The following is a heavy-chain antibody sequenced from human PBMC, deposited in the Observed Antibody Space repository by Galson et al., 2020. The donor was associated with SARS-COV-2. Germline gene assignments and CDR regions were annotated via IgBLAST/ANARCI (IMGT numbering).Heavy chain of an antibody. D-gene: IGHD3-22*01. V-gene: IGHV3-21*01. Sequence: GGSLRLSCAASGFTFSSYSMNWVRQAPGKGLEWVSSISSSSSYIYYADSVKGRFTISRDNAKNSLYLQMNSLRAEDTAVYYCARGHKHYYDSSGYPSRDFYYYYYYGMDVWGQGTTVTVSS. CDR3: ARGHKHYYDSSGYPSRDFYYYYYYGMDV. CDR2: ISSSSSYI. CDR1: GFTFSSYS. J-gene: IGHJ6*02.